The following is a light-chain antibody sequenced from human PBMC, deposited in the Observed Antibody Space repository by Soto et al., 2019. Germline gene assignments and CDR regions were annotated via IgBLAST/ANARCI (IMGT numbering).Light chain of an antibody. CDR2: DAS. Sequence: EIVLTQSPATLSLSPGERATLSCRASQSVSSYLAWSQQKPGQAPRLLIYDASNRATGIPARFSGSGSVTDFTLTISSLAPEDFAVYYCQQRSNWPRETFGQGTKLEIK. CDR3: QQRSNWPRET. J-gene: IGKJ2*01. V-gene: IGKV3-11*01. CDR1: QSVSSY.